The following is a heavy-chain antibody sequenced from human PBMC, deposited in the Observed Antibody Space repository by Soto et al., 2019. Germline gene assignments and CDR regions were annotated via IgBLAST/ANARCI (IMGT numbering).Heavy chain of an antibody. V-gene: IGHV3-21*01. CDR3: ARDPPDYYDSSGFGAFDI. CDR1: GFTFSSYS. J-gene: IGHJ3*02. Sequence: HGGSLRLSCAASGFTFSSYSMNWVRQAPGKGLEWVSSISSSSSYIYYADSVKGRFTISRDNAKNSLYLQMNSLRAEDTAVYYCARDPPDYYDSSGFGAFDIWGQGTMVTVSS. D-gene: IGHD3-22*01. CDR2: ISSSSSYI.